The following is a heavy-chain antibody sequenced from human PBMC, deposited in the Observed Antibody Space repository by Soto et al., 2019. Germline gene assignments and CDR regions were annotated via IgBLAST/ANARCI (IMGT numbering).Heavy chain of an antibody. Sequence: LRLSCAASGFTFSSYAMSWVRQAPGKGLEWVSAISGSGGSTYYADSVKGRFTISRDNSKNTLYLQMNSLRAEDTAVYYCAKPDTGTQGELSPGTVYYNYGMDVWGQGTTVTVSS. CDR1: GFTFSSYA. CDR2: ISGSGGST. J-gene: IGHJ6*02. CDR3: AKPDTGTQGELSPGTVYYNYGMDV. D-gene: IGHD3-16*02. V-gene: IGHV3-23*01.